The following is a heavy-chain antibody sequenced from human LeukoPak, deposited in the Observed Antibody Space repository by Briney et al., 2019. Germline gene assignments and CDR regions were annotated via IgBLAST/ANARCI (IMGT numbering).Heavy chain of an antibody. Sequence: QSGRSLRLSCAASGFTFDDYAMHWVRQAPGKGLEWVSGISWNSGSIGYADSVKGRFTISRDSAKNSLYLQMNSLRAEDTALYYCAKGEYQLLWGWFDPWGQGTLVTVSS. CDR1: GFTFDDYA. CDR3: AKGEYQLLWGWFDP. J-gene: IGHJ5*02. D-gene: IGHD2-2*01. V-gene: IGHV3-9*01. CDR2: ISWNSGSI.